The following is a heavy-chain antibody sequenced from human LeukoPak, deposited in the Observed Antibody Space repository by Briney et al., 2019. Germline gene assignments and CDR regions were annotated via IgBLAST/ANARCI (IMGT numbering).Heavy chain of an antibody. CDR3: GRQGYTASYYFVDY. CDR2: IYPTGTT. V-gene: IGHV4-4*07. Sequence: SETLSLTCTVSGGSINSYYWGWVRQPAGKGLERIGRIYPTGTTNYSPSFKSRLTMSLDTSKNQFSLKLRSVTAADTAVYYCGRQGYTASYYFVDYWSQGTLVTVSS. D-gene: IGHD3-10*01. J-gene: IGHJ4*02. CDR1: GGSINSYY.